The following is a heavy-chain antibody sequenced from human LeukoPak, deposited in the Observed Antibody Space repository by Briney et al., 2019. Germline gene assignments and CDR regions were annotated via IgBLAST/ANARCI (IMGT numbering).Heavy chain of an antibody. CDR1: GYTLTELS. J-gene: IGHJ4*02. CDR3: ATGVPRLGTKRFDY. CDR2: FDPEDGET. D-gene: IGHD1-1*01. Sequence: GASVKVSCKVSGYTLTELSMHWVRQAPGKGLEWMGGFDPEDGETIYAQKFQGRVTMTEDTSTDTAYMELSSLRSEDTAVYYCATGVPRLGTKRFDYWGQGTLVTVSS. V-gene: IGHV1-24*01.